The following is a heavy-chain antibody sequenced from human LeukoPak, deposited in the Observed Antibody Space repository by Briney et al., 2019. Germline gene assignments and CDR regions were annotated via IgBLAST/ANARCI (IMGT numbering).Heavy chain of an antibody. CDR3: ARDNGDYVVDY. J-gene: IGHJ4*02. V-gene: IGHV4-61*02. CDR2: IYTSGST. CDR1: GGSISSGSYY. Sequence: PSQTLSLTCTLYGGSISSGSYYWSWIRQPAGKGLEWIGRIYTSGSTNYNPSLKSRVTVSVDTSKNQFSLKLSSVTAADTAVYYCARDNGDYVVDYWGQGTLVTVST. D-gene: IGHD4-17*01.